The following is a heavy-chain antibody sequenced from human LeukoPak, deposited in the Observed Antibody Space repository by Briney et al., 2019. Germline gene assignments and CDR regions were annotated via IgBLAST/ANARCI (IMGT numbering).Heavy chain of an antibody. CDR2: ISVNNGNT. D-gene: IGHD1-26*01. Sequence: GASVKVSCKASGYTFTSYGISWVRQAPGQGLEWMGWISVNNGNTKYAQNLQGRVTMTTDTSTTTAYMELSSLRSDDTDVYYCARDYTGSYWAYFQYWGQGTLVTVSS. J-gene: IGHJ1*01. CDR1: GYTFTSYG. CDR3: ARDYTGSYWAYFQY. V-gene: IGHV1-18*01.